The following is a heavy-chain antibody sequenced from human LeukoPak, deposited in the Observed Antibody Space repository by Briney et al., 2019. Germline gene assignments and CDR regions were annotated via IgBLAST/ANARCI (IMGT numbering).Heavy chain of an antibody. CDR1: GASVTSHH. Sequence: PAETLSLTCAVSGASVTSHHWAWIRQPAGKGLEWVGRVHFSGSTNYNPSLRSRVAISLDKSKNELSLTLKSVSAADTAVYYCTRDESRRDDSGGYPYWGRGVLVTVSS. J-gene: IGHJ4*02. D-gene: IGHD3-22*01. V-gene: IGHV4-4*07. CDR2: VHFSGST. CDR3: TRDESRRDDSGGYPY.